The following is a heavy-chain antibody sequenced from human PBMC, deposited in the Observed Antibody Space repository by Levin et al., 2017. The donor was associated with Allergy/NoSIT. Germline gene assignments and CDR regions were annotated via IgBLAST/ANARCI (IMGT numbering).Heavy chain of an antibody. CDR1: GITFSNAW. CDR3: TTYSSSWYYFDY. CDR2: IKSKTDGGTV. D-gene: IGHD6-13*01. Sequence: TGGSLRLSCVASGITFSNAWLSWSRQAPGKGLEWVGRIKSKTDGGTVEYAAPVKGRFTISREDSKNTLYLQMNSLQTEDTAVYFCTTYSSSWYYFDYWGQGTLVTVSS. J-gene: IGHJ4*02. V-gene: IGHV3-15*01.